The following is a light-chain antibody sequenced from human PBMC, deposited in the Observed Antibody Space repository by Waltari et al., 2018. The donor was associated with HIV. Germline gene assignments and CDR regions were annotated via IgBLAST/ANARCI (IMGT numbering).Light chain of an antibody. CDR3: QSFDNSLNGYV. CDR2: ANS. CDR1: SSNIGSNLA. J-gene: IGLJ1*01. V-gene: IGLV1-40*01. Sequence: QSVLTQPPSVSGAPGQRVTISCTWSSSNIGSNLAVHWYQLPPGSAPNLLIFANSNRPSGVPDRFSASKSATSASLAISGLQPEDEAEYYCQSFDNSLNGYVFGTGTTVIVL.